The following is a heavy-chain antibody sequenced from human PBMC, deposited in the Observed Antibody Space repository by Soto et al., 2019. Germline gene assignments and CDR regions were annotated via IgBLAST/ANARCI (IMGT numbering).Heavy chain of an antibody. CDR3: ARGGNDYGDYAGYRYYYYYMDV. V-gene: IGHV4-59*01. CDR1: GGSISSYY. J-gene: IGHJ6*03. Sequence: SETLSLTCTVSGGSISSYYWSWIRQPPGKGLEWIGYIYYSGSTNYNPSLKSRVTRSVDTSKNQFSLKLSSVTAADTAVCYCARGGNDYGDYAGYRYYYYYMDVWGKGTTVTVSS. D-gene: IGHD4-17*01. CDR2: IYYSGST.